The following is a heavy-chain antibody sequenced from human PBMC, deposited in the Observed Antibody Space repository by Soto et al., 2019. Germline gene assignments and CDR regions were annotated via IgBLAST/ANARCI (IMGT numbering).Heavy chain of an antibody. V-gene: IGHV4-59*02. CDR3: ARSYYDSTGFAVDS. Sequence: PSETLSLTCNVSGASVSHGYWSWIRQPPGKGLEWIGFMYFGGSFNYNPSLTSRATISVETSKNQFSMKLTSVTASDTAVYYCARSYYDSTGFAVDSRGQGTLVTVSS. CDR1: GASVSHGY. J-gene: IGHJ5*01. CDR2: MYFGGSF. D-gene: IGHD3-22*01.